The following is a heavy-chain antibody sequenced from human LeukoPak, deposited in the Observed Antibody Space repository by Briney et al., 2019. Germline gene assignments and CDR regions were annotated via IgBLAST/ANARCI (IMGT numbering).Heavy chain of an antibody. V-gene: IGHV3-66*01. J-gene: IGHJ4*02. CDR2: IYSGGST. Sequence: GGSLRLSCAASGFTVSSNYMSWVRQAPGKGLEWVSVIYSGGSTYYADSVKGRFTISRDNSKNTLYLQMNSLRADDTAVYYCARGLGGKGGYFGYWGQGTLVTVSS. CDR1: GFTVSSNY. CDR3: ARGLGGKGGYFGY. D-gene: IGHD3-16*01.